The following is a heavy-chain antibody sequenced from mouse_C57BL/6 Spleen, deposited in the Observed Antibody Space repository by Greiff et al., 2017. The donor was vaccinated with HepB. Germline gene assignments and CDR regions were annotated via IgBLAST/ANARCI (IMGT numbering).Heavy chain of an antibody. CDR1: GYTFTSYT. CDR3: ARAPYYYGSSYWYFDV. V-gene: IGHV1-4*01. Sequence: QVQLQQSGAELARPGASVKMSCKASGYTFTSYTMHWVKQRPGQGLEWIGYIHPSSGYTKYNQKFKDKATLTADKSSSTAYMQLSSLTSEDSAVYYYARAPYYYGSSYWYFDVWGTGTTVTVSS. CDR2: IHPSSGYT. D-gene: IGHD1-1*01. J-gene: IGHJ1*03.